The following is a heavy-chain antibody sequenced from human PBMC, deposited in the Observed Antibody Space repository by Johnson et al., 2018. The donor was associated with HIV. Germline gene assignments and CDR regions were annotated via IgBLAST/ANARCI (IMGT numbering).Heavy chain of an antibody. Sequence: VQLVESGGGLVQPGGSLRLSCAASGFTVSSNYISWVRQAPGRGLEWVSLIYSDGSTYYADSVKGRFTISRDDSKNTLYLQMSSLRAEDTAVYYCARGGGSSSWYQADAFDIWGRGTLVTVSS. J-gene: IGHJ3*02. CDR2: IYSDGST. D-gene: IGHD6-13*01. CDR1: GFTVSSNY. V-gene: IGHV3-66*02. CDR3: ARGGGSSSWYQADAFDI.